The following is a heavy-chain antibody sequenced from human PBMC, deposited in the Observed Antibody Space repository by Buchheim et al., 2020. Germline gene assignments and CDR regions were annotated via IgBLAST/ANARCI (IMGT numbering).Heavy chain of an antibody. Sequence: QLQLQESGPGLVKPSETLSLTCTVSGGSISSSSYYWSWIRQPPGKGLEWIGEINHSGSTNSNPSLKSRVTISVDTSKNQFSLKLSSVTAADTAVYYCARVLWEGAQGEYFDYWGQGT. CDR1: GGSISSSSYY. CDR2: INHSGST. V-gene: IGHV4-39*07. D-gene: IGHD3-16*01. J-gene: IGHJ4*02. CDR3: ARVLWEGAQGEYFDY.